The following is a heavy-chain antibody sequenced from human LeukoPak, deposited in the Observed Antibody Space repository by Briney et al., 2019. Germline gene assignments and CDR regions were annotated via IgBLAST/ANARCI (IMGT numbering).Heavy chain of an antibody. J-gene: IGHJ4*02. D-gene: IGHD6-13*01. V-gene: IGHV4-30-4*08. Sequence: SQTLSLTCTVSGGSISSGDYYWSWIRQPPGKGLEWIGYIYYSGSTYYNPSLKSRVTISVDTSKNQFSLKLSSVTAADTAVYYCATRSGIAAAGTFDYWGQGTLVTVSS. CDR2: IYYSGST. CDR1: GGSISSGDYY. CDR3: ATRSGIAAAGTFDY.